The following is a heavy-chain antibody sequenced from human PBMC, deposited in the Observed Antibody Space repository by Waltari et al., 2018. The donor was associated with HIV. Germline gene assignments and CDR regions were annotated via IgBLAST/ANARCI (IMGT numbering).Heavy chain of an antibody. CDR2: MNPDNGNP. V-gene: IGHV1-8*01. CDR3: ARAAGLAFDV. CDR1: GYTFSNYD. J-gene: IGHJ3*01. Sequence: QVQLVQSGAEVKKPGASVKVSCKTSGYTFSNYDINWVRQATGQGFEWMGWMNPDNGNPGYAQKFLGRVFMTGNTSVSTAYLELSNLRSEDTAVYYCARAAGLAFDVWGQGTMVTVSS.